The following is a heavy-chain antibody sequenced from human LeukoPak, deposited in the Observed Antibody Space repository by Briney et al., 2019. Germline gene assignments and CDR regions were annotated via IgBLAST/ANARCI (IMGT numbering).Heavy chain of an antibody. CDR1: GYTFTGYY. CDR3: VEAVAGTYFDY. CDR2: INPNSGGT. Sequence: RAPVKVSCKASGYTFTGYYMHWVRQAPGQGLEWMGWINPNSGGTNYAQKFQGRVTMTRDTSISTAYMELSRLRSDDTAVYYCVEAVAGTYFDYWGQGTLVTVSS. J-gene: IGHJ4*02. D-gene: IGHD6-19*01. V-gene: IGHV1-2*02.